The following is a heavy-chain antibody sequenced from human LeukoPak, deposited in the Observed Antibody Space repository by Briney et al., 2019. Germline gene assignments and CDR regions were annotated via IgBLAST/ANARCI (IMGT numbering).Heavy chain of an antibody. CDR1: AGSFISSSHH. J-gene: IGHJ5*01. Sequence: SETLSLTCAVSAGSFISSSHHWGWIRQSPGKGLEWIGSVYYGRTTYYNPSLDGRVTVSLDTSANQFSLQLNSVTAADTAVYYCVRHDGRGGATMGAFDSWGQGSLVTVSS. CDR3: VRHDGRGGATMGAFDS. D-gene: IGHD5-12*01. V-gene: IGHV4-39*01. CDR2: VYYGRTT.